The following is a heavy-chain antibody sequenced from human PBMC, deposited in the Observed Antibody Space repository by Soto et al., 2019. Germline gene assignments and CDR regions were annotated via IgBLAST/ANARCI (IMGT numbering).Heavy chain of an antibody. CDR1: GGSISSSSYY. CDR2: IYYSGST. J-gene: IGHJ4*02. V-gene: IGHV4-39*01. CDR3: ARHLAAASYY. Sequence: QLQLQESGPGLGKPSETLSLTCTVSGGSISSSSYYWGWIRQPPGKGLEWIGSIYYSGSTYYNPSLKSRVTISVDTSKNQSSLKLSSVTAADTAVYYCARHLAAASYYWGQGTLVTVSS. D-gene: IGHD6-13*01.